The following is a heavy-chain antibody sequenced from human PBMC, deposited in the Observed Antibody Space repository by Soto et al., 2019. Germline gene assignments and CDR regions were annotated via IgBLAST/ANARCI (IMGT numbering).Heavy chain of an antibody. D-gene: IGHD4-17*01. CDR3: GREAGDYDWYFDL. V-gene: IGHV1-18*01. CDR1: GYMFSSHG. Sequence: QVQLLQSRAEVKEPGASVKVSCKTSGYMFSSHGLYWVRQAPGQGLEWMGWISPKSGDTNYVQSLQGRLTLSTDTSTSTAYLELRSLTSDDTAVYYCGREAGDYDWYFDLRGRGTPVTVSS. CDR2: ISPKSGDT. J-gene: IGHJ2*01.